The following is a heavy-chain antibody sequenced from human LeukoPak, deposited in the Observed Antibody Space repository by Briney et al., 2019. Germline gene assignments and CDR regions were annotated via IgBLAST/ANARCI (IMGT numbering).Heavy chain of an antibody. Sequence: GGSLRLSCAASGFTYSNYCMNWVRQAPGKGLEWVSSISERSVYIYYADSVKGRFTISRDNAKNSLSLQMNSLRAEDTAVYYCARTRFCGNDFYPWDFHYWGQGTPVTVSS. D-gene: IGHD2-21*02. CDR3: ARTRFCGNDFYPWDFHY. J-gene: IGHJ4*02. CDR1: GFTYSNYC. CDR2: ISERSVYI. V-gene: IGHV3-21*01.